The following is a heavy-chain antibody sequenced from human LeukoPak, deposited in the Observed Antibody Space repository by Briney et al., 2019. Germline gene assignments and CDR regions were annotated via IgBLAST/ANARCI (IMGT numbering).Heavy chain of an antibody. V-gene: IGHV1-24*01. CDR1: GYTLTELS. Sequence: ASVKVSCKVSGYTLTELSMHWVRQAPGKGLEWMGGFDPEDGETIYAQKFQGRVTMTEDTSTDTAYMELSSLRSEDTAVYYCATWAEGLLYDYYYYGMDVWGQGTTVAVSS. D-gene: IGHD3-3*01. J-gene: IGHJ6*02. CDR2: FDPEDGET. CDR3: ATWAEGLLYDYYYYGMDV.